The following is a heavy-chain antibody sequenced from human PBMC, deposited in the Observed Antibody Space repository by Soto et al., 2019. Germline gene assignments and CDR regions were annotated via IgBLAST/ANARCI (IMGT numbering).Heavy chain of an antibody. V-gene: IGHV3-23*01. CDR1: GFTFGDYA. CDR2: ISGSGGST. J-gene: IGHJ6*03. Sequence: GGSLRLSCTASGFTFGDYAMSWFRQAPGKGLEWVSAISGSGGSTYYADSVKGRFTISRDNSKNTLYLQMNSLRAEDTAVYYCAKALYDFWSGFQPNYYYYMDVWGKGTTVTVSS. CDR3: AKALYDFWSGFQPNYYYYMDV. D-gene: IGHD3-3*01.